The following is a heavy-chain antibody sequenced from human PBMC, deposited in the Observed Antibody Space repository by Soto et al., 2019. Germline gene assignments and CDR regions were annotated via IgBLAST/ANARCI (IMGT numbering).Heavy chain of an antibody. CDR2: ISSSGGT. D-gene: IGHD6-19*01. CDR3: ARNIGWYTHDY. Sequence: SETLSLTCTVTGDSMNSHYWSWLLQPPWKGLEWIGYISSSGGTNYNISLKNRVTISKDTSKKQWSLTLTSVTAADTAVYYCARNIGWYTHDYWGPGTLVTVS. J-gene: IGHJ4*02. CDR1: GDSMNSHY. V-gene: IGHV4-59*11.